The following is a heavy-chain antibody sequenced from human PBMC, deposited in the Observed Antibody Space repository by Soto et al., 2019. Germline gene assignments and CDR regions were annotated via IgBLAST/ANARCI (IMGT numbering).Heavy chain of an antibody. J-gene: IGHJ4*02. CDR2: VYYTGST. V-gene: IGHV4-59*12. D-gene: IGHD6-25*01. CDR1: GVSINSYY. Sequence: QVQLQESGPGLVKPSETLSLTCTVSGVSINSYYWNWIRQTPGKELEWIGFVYYTGSTKYNPSLQSLVTMSVDTSQNQFSLRLTSVTAADTAVYYCASRRVGFPFDHWGQGTLVTVSS. CDR3: ASRRVGFPFDH.